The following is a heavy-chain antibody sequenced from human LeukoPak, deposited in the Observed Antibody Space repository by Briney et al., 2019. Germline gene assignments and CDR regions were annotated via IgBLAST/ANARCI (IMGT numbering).Heavy chain of an antibody. CDR2: MNPNSGNT. D-gene: IGHD6-19*01. V-gene: IGHV1-8*01. J-gene: IGHJ4*02. Sequence: ASVNVSCKASVYTFTSYDINWVRQATGQGLEWMGWMNPNSGNTDYAQKFQGRVTMTRNTSISTAYMELSSLRSEDTAVYYCATAGSRYSSDWGQGTLVTVSS. CDR3: ATAGSRYSSD. CDR1: VYTFTSYD.